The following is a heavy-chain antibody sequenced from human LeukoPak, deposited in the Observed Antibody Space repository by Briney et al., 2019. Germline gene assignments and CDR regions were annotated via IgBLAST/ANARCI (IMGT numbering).Heavy chain of an antibody. CDR3: ARGRTFDN. CDR1: GGSISSGGYY. J-gene: IGHJ4*02. Sequence: SQTLSLTCTVSGGSISSGGYYWSWIRQPPGKGLEWIGNIYDRGSTKYNPSLKSRVTISVDTSKNQFSLRLSSVTAADTAVYYCARGRTFDNWGQGTLVTVSS. CDR2: IYDRGST. V-gene: IGHV4-61*08.